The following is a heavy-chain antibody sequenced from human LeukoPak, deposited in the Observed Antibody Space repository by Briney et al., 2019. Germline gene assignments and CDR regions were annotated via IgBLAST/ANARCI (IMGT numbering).Heavy chain of an antibody. CDR1: GYIFNDYF. D-gene: IGHD2-2*01. J-gene: IGHJ5*02. CDR2: INPSTGET. Sequence: ASVKVSCKASGYIFNDYFVHRVRQAPGLGLHWMGRINPSTGETIYAPKFQGRVTMTSDTSITTAYMELTRLTFDDTAVYYCAREAHCGSTSCHQDLWGQGTLVTVSS. CDR3: AREAHCGSTSCHQDL. V-gene: IGHV1-2*06.